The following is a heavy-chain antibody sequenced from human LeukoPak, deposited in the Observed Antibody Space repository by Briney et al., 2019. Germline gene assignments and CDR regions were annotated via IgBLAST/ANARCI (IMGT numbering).Heavy chain of an antibody. Sequence: ASVKVSCKASGYTFTRYPINWVRQAPGHGLEWIGWMNPNSGDTAQTQNLQGRVTMTRDTSINTAYTELSGVRFEASAVYYCARGTLDWGQGTLVTVSS. J-gene: IGHJ4*02. CDR3: ARGTLD. CDR1: GYTFTRYP. V-gene: IGHV1-8*01. D-gene: IGHD2/OR15-2a*01. CDR2: MNPNSGDT.